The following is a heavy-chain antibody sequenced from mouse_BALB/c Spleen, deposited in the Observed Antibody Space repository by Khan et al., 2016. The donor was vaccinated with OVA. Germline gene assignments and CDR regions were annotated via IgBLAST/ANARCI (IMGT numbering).Heavy chain of an antibody. D-gene: IGHD2-14*01. CDR2: INPSYGYT. CDR1: GYTFTSYT. V-gene: IGHV1-4*01. J-gene: IGHJ3*01. Sequence: QVQLQQSGAELARPGASVKMSCKASGYTFTSYTIHWIKLRPGQGLEWIGYINPSYGYTNYNQKFKDKATLTADKSSTTAYMQLSSLTSDDSAVSNRVRDGAYYRNDGWFAYWGLGTLVTVSA. CDR3: VRDGAYYRNDGWFAY.